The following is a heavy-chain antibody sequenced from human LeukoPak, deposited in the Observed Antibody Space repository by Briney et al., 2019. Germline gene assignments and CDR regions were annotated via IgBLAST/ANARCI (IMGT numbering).Heavy chain of an antibody. J-gene: IGHJ6*02. D-gene: IGHD4-23*01. CDR2: IIPILGIA. V-gene: IGHV1-69*04. CDR1: GGTFSSYA. CDR3: ASSLSRDDYGGNPAGPYYYYYYYGMDV. Sequence: GASVKVSCKASGGTFSSYAISWVRQAPGQGLEWMGRIIPILGIANYAQKFQGRVTITADKSTSTAYMELSSLRSEDTAVYYCASSLSRDDYGGNPAGPYYYYYYYGMDVWGQGTTVTVSS.